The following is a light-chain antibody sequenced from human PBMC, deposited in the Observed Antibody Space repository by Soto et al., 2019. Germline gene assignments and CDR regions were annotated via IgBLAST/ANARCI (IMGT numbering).Light chain of an antibody. CDR3: CSYAGNFVWV. Sequence: QSALTQPASVSGSPGQSITISCTGTSSDVGGYNLVSWYQQHPGKAPKLMIYEVNKRPSGVSNRFSGSKSGNTASLTISGLQAEDEADFYCCSYAGNFVWVFGGGTKLTVL. CDR2: EVN. V-gene: IGLV2-23*02. CDR1: SSDVGGYNL. J-gene: IGLJ3*02.